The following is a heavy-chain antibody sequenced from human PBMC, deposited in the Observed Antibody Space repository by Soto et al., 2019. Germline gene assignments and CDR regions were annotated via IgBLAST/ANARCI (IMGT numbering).Heavy chain of an antibody. Sequence: ESGGGVVQPGRSLRLSCAASGFTFSTYGMHWVRQAPGKGLEWVAVIWYDGSNKYYADSVKGRFTISRDNSKNTLYLQMNSLRAEDTAVYYCARGFQYHYDSSGYLDYWGLGTLVILSS. V-gene: IGHV3-33*01. D-gene: IGHD3-22*01. J-gene: IGHJ4*02. CDR1: GFTFSTYG. CDR3: ARGFQYHYDSSGYLDY. CDR2: IWYDGSNK.